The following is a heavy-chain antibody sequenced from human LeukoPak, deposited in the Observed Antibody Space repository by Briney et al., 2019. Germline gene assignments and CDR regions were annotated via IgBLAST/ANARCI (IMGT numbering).Heavy chain of an antibody. CDR2: IYHSGST. V-gene: IGHV4-38-2*02. CDR3: ARVVVVPAAMLNY. CDR1: GYSISSGYY. J-gene: IGHJ4*02. D-gene: IGHD2-2*01. Sequence: SETLSLTCTVSGYSISSGYYWGWIRQPPGKGLEWIGSIYHSGSTYYNPSLKSRVTISVDTSKNQFSLKLSSVTAADTAVYYCARVVVVPAAMLNYWGQGTPVTVSS.